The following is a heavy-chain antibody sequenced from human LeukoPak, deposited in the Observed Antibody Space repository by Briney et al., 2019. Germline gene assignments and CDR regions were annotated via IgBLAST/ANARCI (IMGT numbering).Heavy chain of an antibody. CDR3: ARDASLWFGELLSSYFDY. J-gene: IGHJ4*02. CDR2: IWYDGSNK. CDR1: GFTFSSYG. D-gene: IGHD3-10*01. V-gene: IGHV3-33*01. Sequence: GGSLRLSCAASGFTFSSYGMHWVRQAPGKGLEWVAVIWYDGSNKYYADSVKSRFTISRDNSKNTLYLQMNSLRAEDTAVYYCARDASLWFGELLSSYFDYWGQGTLVTVSS.